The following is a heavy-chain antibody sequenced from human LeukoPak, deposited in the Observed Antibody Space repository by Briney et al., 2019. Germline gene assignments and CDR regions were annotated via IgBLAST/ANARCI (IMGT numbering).Heavy chain of an antibody. CDR3: AKDPLAATGITYFDY. V-gene: IGHV3-23*01. Sequence: PGGSLRLSCAASGFTFSSYALSWVRQAPGKGLKWVSGISGSGGSTYYAGSVKGRFTISRDNSKNTLYLQMNSLRAEDTAVYYCAKDPLAATGITYFDYWGQGTLVTVSP. J-gene: IGHJ4*02. CDR2: ISGSGGST. CDR1: GFTFSSYA. D-gene: IGHD6-13*01.